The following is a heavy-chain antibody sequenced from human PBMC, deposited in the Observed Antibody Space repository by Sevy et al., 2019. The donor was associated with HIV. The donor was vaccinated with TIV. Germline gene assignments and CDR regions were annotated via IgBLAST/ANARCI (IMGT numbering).Heavy chain of an antibody. J-gene: IGHJ4*02. Sequence: GGSLRLSCAVSGFTVRSNFMSWVRQAPGKGLEWVSVIWLTGTTYYADSVKGRFTISRDNSKNTVYLDMSSLRAADTAVYYCARGKHVSDYYGSFDYWGQGTLVTVSS. D-gene: IGHD3-3*01. CDR1: GFTVRSNF. CDR2: IWLTGTT. CDR3: ARGKHVSDYYGSFDY. V-gene: IGHV3-53*01.